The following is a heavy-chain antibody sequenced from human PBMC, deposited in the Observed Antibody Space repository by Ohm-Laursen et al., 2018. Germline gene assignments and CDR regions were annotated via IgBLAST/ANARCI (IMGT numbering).Heavy chain of an antibody. Sequence: SETLSLTCTVSGGSISSGGYYWSWIRQHPGKGLEWIGYIYYTGSTDYNPSLKSRVTISIETSKNQFSLWLSSVTAADTAVYYCARLSGGHWGQGALVTVSS. CDR1: GGSISSGGYY. D-gene: IGHD3-10*01. V-gene: IGHV4-61*08. CDR3: ARLSGGH. J-gene: IGHJ4*02. CDR2: IYYTGST.